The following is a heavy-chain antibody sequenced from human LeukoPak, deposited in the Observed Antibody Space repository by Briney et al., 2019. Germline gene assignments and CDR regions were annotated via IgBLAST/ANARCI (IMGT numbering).Heavy chain of an antibody. V-gene: IGHV1-46*01. J-gene: IGHJ6*03. Sequence: GASVKVSCKASGYTFTSYYIHWVRLAPGQGLEWMGLINPSGGSTNYAQKFRGRVTMTRDTSTSTVYMELSSLRSEDTAVYYCARGPRITMVRGGQWYYYMDVWGKGTTVTISS. D-gene: IGHD3-10*01. CDR1: GYTFTSYY. CDR2: INPSGGST. CDR3: ARGPRITMVRGGQWYYYMDV.